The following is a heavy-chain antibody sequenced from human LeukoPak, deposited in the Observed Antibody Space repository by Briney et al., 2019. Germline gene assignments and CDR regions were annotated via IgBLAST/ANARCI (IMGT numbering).Heavy chain of an antibody. CDR3: ARLLRSSDYSRIDV. V-gene: IGHV5-51*01. CDR2: IAPGDSDT. J-gene: IGHJ6*02. Sequence: GESLKISGKGFGYTFTSHWIGWVRQMPGKGLEWMGIIAPGDSDTRYSPSFQGQVTISADKSISTAYLHWSSLKASDTAMFYCARLLRSSDYSRIDVWGQGATVTVSS. D-gene: IGHD3-22*01. CDR1: GYTFTSHW.